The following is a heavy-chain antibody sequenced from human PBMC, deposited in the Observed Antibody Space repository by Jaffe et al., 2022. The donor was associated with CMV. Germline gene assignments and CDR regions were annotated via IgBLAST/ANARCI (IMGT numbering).Heavy chain of an antibody. V-gene: IGHV3-23*04. CDR3: ARAQSSMLAGLAALES. CDR2: IRGTGETT. D-gene: IGHD3-10*02. CDR1: GFLIDNAA. Sequence: EVKLVESGGGLVQPGGSLRLSCAGSGFLIDNAAMSWFRQAPGGGLQWVSGIRGTGETTHYADSVKGRFIISRDTSKNTLFLLMNNLRVDDTARYFCARAQSSMLAGLAALESWGQGALVTVSS. J-gene: IGHJ4*02.